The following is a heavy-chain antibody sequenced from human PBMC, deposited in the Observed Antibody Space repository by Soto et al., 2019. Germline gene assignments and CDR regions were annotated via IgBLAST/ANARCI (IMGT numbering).Heavy chain of an antibody. CDR1: GYSFTNYD. J-gene: IGHJ4*02. CDR2: ISPYNGDT. CDR3: ARYCSSTSCDHYFDY. Sequence: DSVKVSCKASGYSFTNYDISWVRQAPGQGLEWMGWISPYNGDTNYAQKLQGRVTMTTDTSTSTAYMELRSLRSDDTAVYYCARYCSSTSCDHYFDYWGPGTLVTVSS. D-gene: IGHD2-2*01. V-gene: IGHV1-18*01.